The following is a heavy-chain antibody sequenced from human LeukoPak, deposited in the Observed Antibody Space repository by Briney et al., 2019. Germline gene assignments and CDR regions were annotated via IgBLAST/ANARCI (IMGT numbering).Heavy chain of an antibody. J-gene: IGHJ6*03. Sequence: ASVKVSCKASGGTFSSYAISWVRQAPGQGLEWMGIINPSGGSTSYAQKFQGRVTMTEDTSTDTAYMELSSLRSEDTAVYYCATDHSPTAAHYYYYMDVWGKGTTVTVSS. CDR1: GGTFSSYA. D-gene: IGHD6-13*01. CDR3: ATDHSPTAAHYYYYMDV. CDR2: INPSGGST. V-gene: IGHV1-46*01.